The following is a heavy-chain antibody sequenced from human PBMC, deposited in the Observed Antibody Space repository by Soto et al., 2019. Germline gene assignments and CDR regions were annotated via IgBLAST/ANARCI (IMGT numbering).Heavy chain of an antibody. J-gene: IGHJ4*02. V-gene: IGHV1-69*15. D-gene: IGHD3-22*01. CDR1: GGSFNSYS. CDR3: AREWANSSGYPFDI. Sequence: QVQLVQSGAEVKKPGSPVKVSCKPSGGSFNSYSMSWVRQAPGQGLEWMGNVIPIFGTPTYAQTFKGRVSISADLSTNTVYMELTSLKFEDTAVYFCAREWANSSGYPFDIWGPGTLVAVSS. CDR2: VIPIFGTP.